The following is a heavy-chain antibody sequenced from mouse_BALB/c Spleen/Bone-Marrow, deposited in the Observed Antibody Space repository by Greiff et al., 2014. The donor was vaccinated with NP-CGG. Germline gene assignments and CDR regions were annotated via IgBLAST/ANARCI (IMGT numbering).Heavy chain of an antibody. D-gene: IGHD4-1*01. CDR1: GFSLTSYG. CDR3: ASNWDYAMDY. J-gene: IGHJ4*01. CDR2: IWSGGST. V-gene: IGHV2-4-1*01. Sequence: VKLMESGPGLVQPSQSLSITCTVSGFSLTSYGVHWVRQSPGKGLEWLGVIWSGGSTDYNAAFISRLSISKDNSKSQVFFKMNRLQADDTAIYYCASNWDYAMDYWGQGTSVTVSS.